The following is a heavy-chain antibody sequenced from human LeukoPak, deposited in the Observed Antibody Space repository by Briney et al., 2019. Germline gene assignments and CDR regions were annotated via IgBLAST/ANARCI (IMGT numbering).Heavy chain of an antibody. CDR3: ARDQEYYYDSSGYYY. J-gene: IGHJ4*02. CDR1: GYTFTSYA. D-gene: IGHD3-22*01. V-gene: IGHV1-3*01. Sequence: ASVKVSCKASGYTFTSYAMHWVRQAPGQRLEWMGWINAGNGNTKYSQKFQGRVTITRDTSASTAYMELSSLRSEDTAVYYCARDQEYYYDSSGYYYWGQETLVTVS. CDR2: INAGNGNT.